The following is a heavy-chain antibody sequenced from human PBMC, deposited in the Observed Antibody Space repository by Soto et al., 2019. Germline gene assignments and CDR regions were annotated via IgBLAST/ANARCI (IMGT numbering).Heavy chain of an antibody. Sequence: GGSLRLSCAACGFTFSRYAMSGVRQAPGKGLEWISTVSGGGDTTYYADSVKGRYTISRDKSKNTLYLQMNSLRAEDTAVYYCAKDLTQDYDFWSGSQGFDVWGKGTTVTVSS. CDR1: GFTFSRYA. CDR3: AKDLTQDYDFWSGSQGFDV. V-gene: IGHV3-23*01. CDR2: VSGGGDTT. D-gene: IGHD3-3*01. J-gene: IGHJ6*04.